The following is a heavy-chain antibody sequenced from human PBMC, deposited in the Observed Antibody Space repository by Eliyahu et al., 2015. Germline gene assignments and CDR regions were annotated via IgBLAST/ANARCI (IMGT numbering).Heavy chain of an antibody. CDR1: GFXFXXSA. D-gene: IGHD3-10*01. Sequence: EVQLVXSGGGLVQPGGSLXVSCAASGFXFXXSAMPWVRQTSGKGLEWVGRIRSKANNYATAYAASVKGRFTISRDDSNNTAYLQMNSLKTEDTAVYYCTRVDYGSGRYPYYYGLDVWGKGTTVTVSS. J-gene: IGHJ6*04. V-gene: IGHV3-73*02. CDR2: IRSKANNYAT. CDR3: TRVDYGSGRYPYYYGLDV.